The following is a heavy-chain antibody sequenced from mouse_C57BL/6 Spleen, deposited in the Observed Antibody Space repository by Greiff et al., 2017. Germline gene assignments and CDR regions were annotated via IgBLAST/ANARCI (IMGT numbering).Heavy chain of an antibody. CDR2: IDPANGNT. CDR1: GFNIKNTY. J-gene: IGHJ4*01. CDR3: AHYYYGSSYGYAMDY. Sequence: EVQLQQSVAELVRPGASVKLSCTASGFNIKNTYMHWVKQRPEQGLEWIGRIDPANGNTKYAPKFQGKATITADTSSNTAYLQLSSLTSEDTAIYYCAHYYYGSSYGYAMDYWGQGTSVTVSS. D-gene: IGHD1-1*01. V-gene: IGHV14-3*01.